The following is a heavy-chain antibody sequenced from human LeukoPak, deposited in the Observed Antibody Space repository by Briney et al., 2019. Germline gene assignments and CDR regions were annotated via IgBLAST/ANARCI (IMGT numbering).Heavy chain of an antibody. D-gene: IGHD6-13*01. CDR3: ARLSQSTSWYDDY. J-gene: IGHJ4*02. CDR1: GGSISSYY. Sequence: PSETLSLTCSVSGGSISSYYWCWIRQPAGKGLEWIGRIHSYEGFNYNPSLRSRVTMSVDTSKSQFSLKLSSVTAADTAVYYCARLSQSTSWYDDYWGQGTLVTVSS. CDR2: IHSYEGF. V-gene: IGHV4-4*07.